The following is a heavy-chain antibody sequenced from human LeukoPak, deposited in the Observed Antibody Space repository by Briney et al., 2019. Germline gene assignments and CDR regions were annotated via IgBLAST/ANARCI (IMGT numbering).Heavy chain of an antibody. V-gene: IGHV4-39*07. J-gene: IGHJ4*02. CDR2: IYYSGST. Sequence: SETLSLTCTVSGGSISSSSYYWGWIRQPPGKGLEWIGSIYYSGSTYYNPSLKSRVTISVDTSKNQFSLKLSSVTAADTAVYYCARWGGFGTPFDYWGQGTLVTVSS. D-gene: IGHD1-1*01. CDR1: GGSISSSSYY. CDR3: ARWGGFGTPFDY.